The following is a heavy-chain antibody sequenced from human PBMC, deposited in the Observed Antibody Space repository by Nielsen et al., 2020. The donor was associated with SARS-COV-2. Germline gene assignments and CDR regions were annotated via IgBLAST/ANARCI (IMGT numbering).Heavy chain of an antibody. Sequence: GSLRLSCTVSGGSISSYYWSWIRQPPGKGLEWIGYIFNSGSTNYNPSLKSRVTISLDTSKNQFSLKLSSVTAADTAVYYCARVGDSWAFEIWGQGTKVTVSS. CDR2: IFNSGST. V-gene: IGHV4-59*08. D-gene: IGHD3-16*01. CDR3: ARVGDSWAFEI. CDR1: GGSISSYY. J-gene: IGHJ3*02.